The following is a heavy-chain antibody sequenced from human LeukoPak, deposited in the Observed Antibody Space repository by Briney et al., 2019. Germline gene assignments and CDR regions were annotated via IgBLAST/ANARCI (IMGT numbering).Heavy chain of an antibody. D-gene: IGHD3-22*01. V-gene: IGHV3-23*01. CDR2: ISGSGAST. CDR1: GFTFSSYA. CDR3: AKGAPWLTQYGWFDP. J-gene: IGHJ5*02. Sequence: GGSLRLSCAASGFTFSSYAMSWVRQAPGKGLEWVSGISGSGASTYYADSVKGRFTISRDNAKNTLYVQMNSLRAEDTAVYYCAKGAPWLTQYGWFDPWGQGTLVTVSS.